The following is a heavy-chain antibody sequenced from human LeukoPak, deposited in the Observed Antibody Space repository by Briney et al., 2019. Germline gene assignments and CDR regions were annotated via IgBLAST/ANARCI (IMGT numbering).Heavy chain of an antibody. J-gene: IGHJ4*02. D-gene: IGHD3-22*01. Sequence: SETLSLTCTVSGGSISSSSYYWSWIRQPPGKGLEWIGYIYYSRSTNYNPSLKSRVTISGDTSKNQFSLKLSSVAAADTAVYYCARGGDSSGYYSLDFWGQGTLVTVSS. V-gene: IGHV4-61*01. CDR2: IYYSRST. CDR1: GGSISSSSYY. CDR3: ARGGDSSGYYSLDF.